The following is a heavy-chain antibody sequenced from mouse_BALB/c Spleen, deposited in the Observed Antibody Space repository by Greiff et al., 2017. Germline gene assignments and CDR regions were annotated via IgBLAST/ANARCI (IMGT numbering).Heavy chain of an antibody. Sequence: EVMLVESGPGLVKPSQSLSLTCTVTGYSITSDYAWNWIRQFPGNKLEWMGYISYSGSTSYNPSLKSRISITRDTSKNQFFLQLNSVTTEDTATYYCAREDYRYFYYAMDYWGQGTSVTVSS. CDR1: GYSITSDYA. CDR3: AREDYRYFYYAMDY. D-gene: IGHD2-14*01. CDR2: ISYSGST. J-gene: IGHJ4*01. V-gene: IGHV3-2*02.